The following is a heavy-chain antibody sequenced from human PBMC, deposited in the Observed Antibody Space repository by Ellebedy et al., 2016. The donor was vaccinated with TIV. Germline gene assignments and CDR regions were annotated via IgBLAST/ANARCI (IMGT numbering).Heavy chain of an antibody. D-gene: IGHD3-10*01. CDR3: AASSGMLGDF. J-gene: IGHJ4*02. CDR1: GFTFRNDW. V-gene: IGHV3-74*01. Sequence: GESLKISXAASGFTFRNDWMHWVRQAPGKGLVWVSRMNSDGSSTNYADSVKGRFTISRDSSRNTLYLQMNSLRAEDTAVYYCAASSGMLGDFWGQGTLVTVSS. CDR2: MNSDGSST.